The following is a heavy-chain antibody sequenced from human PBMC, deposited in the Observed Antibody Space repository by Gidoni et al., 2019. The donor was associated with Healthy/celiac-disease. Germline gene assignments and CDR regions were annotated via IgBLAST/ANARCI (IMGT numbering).Heavy chain of an antibody. V-gene: IGHV3-53*04. D-gene: IGHD3-22*01. CDR1: GFTVSSNY. CDR2: IYSGGST. J-gene: IGHJ4*02. Sequence: EVQLVESGGGLVQPGGSLRLSCAASGFTVSSNYMSWVRQAPGKGLEWVSVIYSGGSTYYADSVKGRFTIFRHNSKNTLYLQMNSLRAEDTAVYYCARDHDSSGQEGQLWGQGTLVTVSS. CDR3: ARDHDSSGQEGQL.